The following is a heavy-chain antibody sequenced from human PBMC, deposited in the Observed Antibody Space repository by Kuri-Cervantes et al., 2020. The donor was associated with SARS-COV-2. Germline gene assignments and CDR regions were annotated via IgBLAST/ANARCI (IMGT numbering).Heavy chain of an antibody. Sequence: GESLKISCAASGFTFDDYGMSWVRQAPGKGLEWVSYISSSGNNMCYADSVKGRFTISRDNSKNTLYLQMNSLRAEDTAVYYCANSLLLSLDYWGQGTLVTVSS. J-gene: IGHJ4*02. CDR3: ANSLLLSLDY. CDR2: ISSSGNNM. CDR1: GFTFDDYG. V-gene: IGHV3-11*04. D-gene: IGHD1-26*01.